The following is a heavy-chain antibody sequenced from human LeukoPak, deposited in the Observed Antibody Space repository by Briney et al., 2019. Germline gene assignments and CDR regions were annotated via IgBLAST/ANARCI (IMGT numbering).Heavy chain of an antibody. J-gene: IGHJ3*02. D-gene: IGHD3-22*01. V-gene: IGHV1-46*01. CDR3: ARGPLPGYYYDSSGYNGAFDI. CDR1: GYTFTSYY. CDR2: IDPSGGST. Sequence: ASXXVSCKASGYTFTSYYMHWVRQAPGQGLEWMGIIDPSGGSTSYAQKFQERVTMTRDTSTSTVYMELSSLRSEDTAVYYCARGPLPGYYYDSSGYNGAFDIWGQGTMVTVSS.